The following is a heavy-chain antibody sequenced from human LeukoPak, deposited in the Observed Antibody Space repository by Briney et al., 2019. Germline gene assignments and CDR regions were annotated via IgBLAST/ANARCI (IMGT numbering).Heavy chain of an antibody. CDR1: GFTFSSYS. Sequence: GGSLRLSCAASGFTFSSYSMNWVRQAPGKGLELVSSISSSSSYIYYADSVKGRFTISRDNAKNSLYLQMNSPRAEDTAVYYCARAFSSSSSGFDYWGQGTLVTVSS. D-gene: IGHD6-6*01. V-gene: IGHV3-21*01. J-gene: IGHJ4*02. CDR3: ARAFSSSSSGFDY. CDR2: ISSSSSYI.